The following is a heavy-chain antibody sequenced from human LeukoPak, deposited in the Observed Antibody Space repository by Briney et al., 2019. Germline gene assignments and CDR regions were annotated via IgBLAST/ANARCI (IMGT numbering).Heavy chain of an antibody. Sequence: GGSLRLSCVASGFTFNNYWMSRVRQAPGKGLEWVANIKQDGSEKYYVDSVKGRFTISRDNAKNSLYLQMNSLRAEDTAVYYCARGSIAAAGTGDYWGQGTLVTVSS. J-gene: IGHJ4*02. D-gene: IGHD6-13*01. V-gene: IGHV3-7*04. CDR3: ARGSIAAAGTGDY. CDR2: IKQDGSEK. CDR1: GFTFNNYW.